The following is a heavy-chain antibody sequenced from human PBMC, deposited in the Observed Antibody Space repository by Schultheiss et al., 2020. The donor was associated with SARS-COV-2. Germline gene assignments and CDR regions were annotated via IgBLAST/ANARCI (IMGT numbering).Heavy chain of an antibody. D-gene: IGHD1-14*01. CDR2: ISSSSSYI. CDR3: ARDSFAGQPDY. Sequence: GESLKISCAASGFTFSTYSMNWVRQAPGKGLEWVSSISSSSSYIYYADSVKGRFTISRDNSKNTLYLQMNSLRAEDTAVYYCARDSFAGQPDYWGQGTLVTVSS. J-gene: IGHJ4*02. V-gene: IGHV3-21*01. CDR1: GFTFSTYS.